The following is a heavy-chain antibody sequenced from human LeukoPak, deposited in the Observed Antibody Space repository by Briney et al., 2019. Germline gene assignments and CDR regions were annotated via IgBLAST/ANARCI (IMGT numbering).Heavy chain of an antibody. J-gene: IGHJ4*02. CDR1: GYTFTGYF. CDR3: ARAPRDYDDSGSLDY. CDR2: INTNSGGT. Sequence: ASVKVSCKASGYTFTGYFMHWVRQAPGQGLEWMGWINTNSGGTNYAQKFQGRVTMTRDTSISTAFMDLSRLRSDDTAVYYCARAPRDYDDSGSLDYWGQGTLVTVSS. D-gene: IGHD3-10*01. V-gene: IGHV1-2*02.